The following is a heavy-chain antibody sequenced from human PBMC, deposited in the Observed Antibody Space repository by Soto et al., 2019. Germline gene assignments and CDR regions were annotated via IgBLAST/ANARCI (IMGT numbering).Heavy chain of an antibody. CDR1: GFTFSSYG. CDR2: ISYDGSNK. D-gene: IGHD6-13*01. V-gene: IGHV3-30*18. Sequence: HPGGSLRLSCAASGFTFSSYGMHWVRQAPGKGLEWVAVISYDGSNKYYADSVKGRFTISRDNSKNTLYLQMNSLRAEDTAVYYCAKDRGAAAVQYYFDYWGQGTLVTVSS. J-gene: IGHJ4*02. CDR3: AKDRGAAAVQYYFDY.